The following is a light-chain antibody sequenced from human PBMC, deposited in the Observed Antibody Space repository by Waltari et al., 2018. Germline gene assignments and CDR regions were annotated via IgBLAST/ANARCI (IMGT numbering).Light chain of an antibody. V-gene: IGLV3-19*01. J-gene: IGLJ3*02. CDR2: GKD. CDR1: SLRTSY. Sequence: SSELTQDPAVSVALGQTVRFTCQGDSLRTSYASWYQVKPGQAPVPVIYGKDKRPSGIPDRISGYSSGTTSSLTITGAQAEDEADYYCSSRNGRANQVVFAGGTKVTVL. CDR3: SSRNGRANQVV.